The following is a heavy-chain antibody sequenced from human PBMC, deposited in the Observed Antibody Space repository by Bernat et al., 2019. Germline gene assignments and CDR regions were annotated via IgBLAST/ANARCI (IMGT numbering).Heavy chain of an antibody. J-gene: IGHJ4*02. CDR2: IDWDDDK. CDR3: ARHYGDYSIDY. Sequence: QVTLRESGPALVKPTQTLTLTCTFSGFSLTTGGMSVSWTRQPPGKALEWLTRIDWDDDKYYSTSLKPRLTISKDTSKNQVVLTMTNMDPVDTATYYCARHYGDYSIDYWGQGTLVTVSS. CDR1: GFSLTTGGMS. V-gene: IGHV2-70*15. D-gene: IGHD4-17*01.